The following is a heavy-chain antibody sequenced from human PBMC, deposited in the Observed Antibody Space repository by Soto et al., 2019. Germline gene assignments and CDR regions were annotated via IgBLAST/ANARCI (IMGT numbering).Heavy chain of an antibody. D-gene: IGHD4-17*01. J-gene: IGHJ5*02. V-gene: IGHV4-34*01. CDR2: INHSGST. Sequence: QVQLQQWGAGLLKPSETLSLTCAVYGGSFSGYYWSWIRQPPGKGLEWIGEINHSGSTNYNPSLKSRVTISVDTSKNRFSLKLSSVTAADKAVYYCARGTYGDYTLGVVAMYNWFDPWGQGTLVTVSS. CDR1: GGSFSGYY. CDR3: ARGTYGDYTLGVVAMYNWFDP.